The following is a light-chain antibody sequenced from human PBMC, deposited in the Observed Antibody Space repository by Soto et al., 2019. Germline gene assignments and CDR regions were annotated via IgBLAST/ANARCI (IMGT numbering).Light chain of an antibody. CDR3: EQDYLYPLT. V-gene: IGKV1-5*01. CDR2: DAS. J-gene: IGKJ4*01. Sequence: DVQMTQSPSTLSASIGDRVFITCRASQSVGTWLAWYRQKPGKAADLLIYDASNLESGVPSRFSGSGSGTEFTRSIDGLQPANFAPYYCEQDYLYPLTCGGGTKVE. CDR1: QSVGTW.